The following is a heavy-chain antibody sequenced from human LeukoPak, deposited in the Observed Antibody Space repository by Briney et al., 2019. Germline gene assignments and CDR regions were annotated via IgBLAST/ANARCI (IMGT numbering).Heavy chain of an antibody. CDR2: IKQDGSET. J-gene: IGHJ3*02. V-gene: IGHV3-7*05. CDR3: ARDPAYCGGDCYSVYQDAFDI. CDR1: GFTLSSHW. Sequence: GGSLRLSCAASGFTLSSHWMYWVRQAPGKGLEWVANIKQDGSETYYVDSVKGRFTISRDNAKNSLYLQMNSLRAEYTAVYYCARDPAYCGGDCYSVYQDAFDIWGQGTRVTVSS. D-gene: IGHD2-21*02.